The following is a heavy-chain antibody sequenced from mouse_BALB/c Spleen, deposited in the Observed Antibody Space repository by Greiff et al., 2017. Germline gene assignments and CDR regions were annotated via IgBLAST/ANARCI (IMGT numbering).Heavy chain of an antibody. Sequence: VQLQQSGPGLVAPSQSLSITCTVSGFSLTSYGVSWVRQPPGKGLEWLGVIWSGGSTDYNAAFISRLSISKDNSKSQVFFKMNSLQANDTAIYYCARNPLYCPYFDYWGQGTTLTVSS. CDR2: IWSGGST. CDR1: GFSLTSYG. D-gene: IGHD2-1*01. J-gene: IGHJ2*01. V-gene: IGHV2-2*02. CDR3: ARNPLYCPYFDY.